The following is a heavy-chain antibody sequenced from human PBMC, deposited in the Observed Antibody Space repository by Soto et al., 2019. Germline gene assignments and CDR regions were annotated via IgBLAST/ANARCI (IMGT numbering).Heavy chain of an antibody. J-gene: IGHJ3*02. D-gene: IGHD3-22*01. CDR3: ARDSRYSSGYSDAFDI. CDR1: GFTFSSYA. Sequence: GGSLRLSCAASGFTFSSYAMHWVRQAPGKGLEWVAVISYDGSNKYYADSVKGRFTISRDNSKNTLYLQMNSLRAEDTAVYYCARDSRYSSGYSDAFDIWGQGTIVTVS. CDR2: ISYDGSNK. V-gene: IGHV3-30-3*01.